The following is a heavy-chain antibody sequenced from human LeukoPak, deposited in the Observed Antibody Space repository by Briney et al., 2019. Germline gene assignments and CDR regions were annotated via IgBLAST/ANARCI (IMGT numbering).Heavy chain of an antibody. CDR3: ARGPRFGDLSNWFHP. CDR2: IHYSVGT. CDR1: GGSISSYY. V-gene: IGHV4-59*01. Sequence: SETLSPTCIVSGGSISSYYWSWIRRPPRKGLDWIGYIHYSVGTTYNPSPKSRVTISIDTSTTHFYLKLNSVTAADTAVYYCARGPRFGDLSNWFHPWDWGTLVMVSS. J-gene: IGHJ5*02. D-gene: IGHD3-10*01.